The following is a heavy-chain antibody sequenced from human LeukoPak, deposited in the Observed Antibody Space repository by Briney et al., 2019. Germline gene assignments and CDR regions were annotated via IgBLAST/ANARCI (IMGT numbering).Heavy chain of an antibody. CDR3: ARGLRGQWLVDY. D-gene: IGHD6-19*01. J-gene: IGHJ4*02. CDR1: GGSISSYY. V-gene: IGHV4-59*05. CDR2: IYYSGST. Sequence: SETLSLTCTVSGGSISSYYWSWIRQPPGKGLEWIGSIYYSGSTYYNPSLKSRVTISVDTSKNQFSLKLSSVTAADTAVYYCARGLRGQWLVDYWGQGTLVTVSS.